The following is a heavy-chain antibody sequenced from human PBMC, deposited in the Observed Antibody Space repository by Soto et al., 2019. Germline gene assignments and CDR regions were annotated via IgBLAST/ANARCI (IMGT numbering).Heavy chain of an antibody. D-gene: IGHD2-15*01. CDR1: GYTFTGYY. CDR2: INPNSGGT. J-gene: IGHJ3*02. Sequence: QVQLVQSGAEVKKPGASVKVSCKASGYTFTGYYMHWVRQAPGQGLEWMGWINPNSGGTNYAQKFQGWVTMTRDTSISTAYMELSRLRSDDTAVYYCAREFSDGVVVVAAPNAFDIWGQGTMVTVSS. CDR3: AREFSDGVVVVAAPNAFDI. V-gene: IGHV1-2*04.